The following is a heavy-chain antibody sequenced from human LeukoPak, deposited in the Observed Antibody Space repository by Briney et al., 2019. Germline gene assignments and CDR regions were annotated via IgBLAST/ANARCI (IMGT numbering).Heavy chain of an antibody. J-gene: IGHJ4*02. CDR2: IYYSGST. D-gene: IGHD3-22*01. Sequence: PSETLSLTCTVSGGSISSYYWSWIRQPPGKGLEWIGYIYYSGSTNYNPSLKSRVTISVDTSKNQFSLKLSSVTAADTAVYYCAREDYYDSSGYWYFDYWGQGTLVTVSS. CDR3: AREDYYDSSGYWYFDY. V-gene: IGHV4-59*01. CDR1: GGSISSYY.